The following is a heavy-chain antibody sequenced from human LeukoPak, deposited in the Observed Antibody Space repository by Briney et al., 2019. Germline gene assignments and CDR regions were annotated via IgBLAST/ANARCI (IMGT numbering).Heavy chain of an antibody. V-gene: IGHV3-74*01. CDR3: AKDHYWSIDY. Sequence: GGSLRLSCAASGFNFSGNWMHWVRHAPGQGLVWVSRIKGDGISTNYADSVKGRFTISRDIAKNTLYLQMNSLRAEDTGVYYCAKDHYWSIDYWGRGTLVTVSS. CDR2: IKGDGIST. D-gene: IGHD3-3*01. CDR1: GFNFSGNW. J-gene: IGHJ4*02.